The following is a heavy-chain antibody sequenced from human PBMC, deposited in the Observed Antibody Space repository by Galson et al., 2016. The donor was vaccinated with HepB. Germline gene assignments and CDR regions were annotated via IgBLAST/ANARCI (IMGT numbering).Heavy chain of an antibody. D-gene: IGHD3-16*01. CDR2: ITGSGDAT. J-gene: IGHJ4*02. CDR1: GFSFSTSG. V-gene: IGHV3-23*01. CDR3: GKRGGFDY. Sequence: SLRLSCAASGFSFSTSGMSWVRQTPGRGLEWVSGITGSGDATHYADSVRGRFTISRDNSKNTLYLYMDSLRVGDTAVYYCGKRGGFDYWGQGAPVTVSS.